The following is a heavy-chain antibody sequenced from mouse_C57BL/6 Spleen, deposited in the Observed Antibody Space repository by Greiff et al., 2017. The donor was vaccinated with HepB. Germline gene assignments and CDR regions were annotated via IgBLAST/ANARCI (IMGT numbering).Heavy chain of an antibody. CDR1: GFTFSSYA. CDR2: ISDGGSYT. CDR3: ARAYYYGSSLWYFDV. D-gene: IGHD1-1*01. J-gene: IGHJ1*03. Sequence: EVHLVESGGGLVKPGGSLKLSCAASGFTFSSYAMSWVRQTPEKRLEWVATISDGGSYTYYPDNVKGRFTISRDNAKNNLYLQMSHLKSEDTAMYYCARAYYYGSSLWYFDVWGTGTTVTVSS. V-gene: IGHV5-4*01.